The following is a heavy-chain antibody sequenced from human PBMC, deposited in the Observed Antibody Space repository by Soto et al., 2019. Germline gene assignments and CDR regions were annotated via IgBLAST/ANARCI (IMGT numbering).Heavy chain of an antibody. D-gene: IGHD3-10*01. CDR2: INGDNGNT. J-gene: IGHJ4*02. CDR3: ARERITMVRGVPIDAAY. CDR1: GYTFTNYV. Sequence: ASVKVSCKASGYTFTNYVIHWVRQAPGQRLEWMGWINGDNGNTKYSQKLQGRVTITRDTPANTAYMELSSLRFEDTAVYYCARERITMVRGVPIDAAYWGQGTLVTVSS. V-gene: IGHV1-3*01.